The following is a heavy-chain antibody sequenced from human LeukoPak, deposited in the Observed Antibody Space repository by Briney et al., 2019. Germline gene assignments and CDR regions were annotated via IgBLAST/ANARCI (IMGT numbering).Heavy chain of an antibody. CDR2: ISYSGST. CDR1: GGSISSYY. J-gene: IGHJ4*02. CDR3: ARGQCSGGSCYLDY. D-gene: IGHD2-15*01. Sequence: SETLSLTCTVSGGSISSYYWSWIRQPPGKGLEWIGYISYSGSTNYNPSLKSRVTISVDTSKNQFSLKLSSVTAADTAVYYCARGQCSGGSCYLDYWAREPWSPSPQ. V-gene: IGHV4-59*01.